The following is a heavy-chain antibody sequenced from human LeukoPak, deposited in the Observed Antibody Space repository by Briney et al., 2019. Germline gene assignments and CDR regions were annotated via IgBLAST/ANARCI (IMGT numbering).Heavy chain of an antibody. D-gene: IGHD3-16*01. CDR3: ARQDALGKYPPPYYMDV. V-gene: IGHV4-59*08. J-gene: IGHJ6*03. Sequence: SETLSLTCSVSGGSISSYNWNWIRQPPGKGLEWMGYISESGTTNYNSSLENRVTLSLDTSKSQISLNLRSATVADTAVYYCARQDALGKYPPPYYMDVWGKGTTVIVS. CDR1: GGSISSYN. CDR2: ISESGTT.